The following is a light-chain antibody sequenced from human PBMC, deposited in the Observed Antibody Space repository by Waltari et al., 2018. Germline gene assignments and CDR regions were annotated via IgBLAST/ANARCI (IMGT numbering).Light chain of an antibody. CDR2: TSN. CDR3: VSWDDSLNGWV. V-gene: IGLV1-44*01. Sequence: QSVLTQPPSTSGTPGQRVSIPCSGTNSNIGTNNVNWYQQVPGTAPKLLIYTSNQRPSGVPDRFSGSQSGTSASLAITGLQPEDEGDYYCVSWDDSLNGWVFGGGTKLTVL. J-gene: IGLJ3*02. CDR1: NSNIGTNN.